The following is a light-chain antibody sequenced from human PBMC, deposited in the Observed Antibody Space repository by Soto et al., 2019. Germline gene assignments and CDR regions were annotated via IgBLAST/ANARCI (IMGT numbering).Light chain of an antibody. Sequence: GDRVTITCRASQSISSWLAWYQQKPGKPPKLLIYDASSLESGVPSRFSGSGSGTEFTLTISSLQPDDFATYYCQQYNSYVLSFGGGTKVEIK. V-gene: IGKV1-5*01. CDR1: QSISSW. CDR2: DAS. J-gene: IGKJ4*01. CDR3: QQYNSYVLS.